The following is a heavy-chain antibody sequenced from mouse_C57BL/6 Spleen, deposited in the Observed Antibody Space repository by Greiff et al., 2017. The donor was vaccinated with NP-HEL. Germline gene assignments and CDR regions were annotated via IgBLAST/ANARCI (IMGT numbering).Heavy chain of an antibody. CDR2: IYPGNSDT. CDR1: GYTFTSYW. CDR3: TRDGLTGYFDY. D-gene: IGHD2-3*01. J-gene: IGHJ2*01. V-gene: IGHV1-5*01. Sequence: EVQLQQSGTVLARPGASVKMSCKTSGYTFTSYWMHWVNQRPGQGLEWIGDIYPGNSDTSYNEKFKGKATLTAVTSASTAYMELSSLTNEDSAVYYCTRDGLTGYFDYWGQGTTLTVSS.